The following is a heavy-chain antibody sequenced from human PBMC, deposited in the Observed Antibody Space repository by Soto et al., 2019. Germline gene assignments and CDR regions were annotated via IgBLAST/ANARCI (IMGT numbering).Heavy chain of an antibody. D-gene: IGHD3-16*01. J-gene: IGHJ3*02. CDR2: LIHGGST. CDR3: ARSPLGYDYVRQTWREVGDSFDI. V-gene: IGHV4-34*12. CDR1: GASLGGFH. Sequence: SAILSLTCAIYGASLGGFHWTWLRQAPGKGLEWIGELIHGGSTNYNPSLKSRVTFSLDTSKKQFSLHLLSVTAADTAVYYCARSPLGYDYVRQTWREVGDSFDIWGRGTLVT.